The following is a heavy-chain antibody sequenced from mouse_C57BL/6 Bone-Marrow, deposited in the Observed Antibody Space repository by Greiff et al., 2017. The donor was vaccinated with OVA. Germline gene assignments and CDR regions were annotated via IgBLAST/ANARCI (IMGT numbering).Heavy chain of an antibody. CDR1: GYTFTGYW. D-gene: IGHD1-1*01. J-gene: IGHJ2*01. CDR2: ILPGSGST. CDR3: ARYRYGSSYEKNYFDY. Sequence: QVQLKQSGAELMKPGASVKLSCKATGYTFTGYWIEWVKQRPGHGLEWIGEILPGSGSTNYNEKFKGKATFTADTSSNTAYMQLSSLTTEDSAIYYGARYRYGSSYEKNYFDYWGQGTTLTVSS. V-gene: IGHV1-9*01.